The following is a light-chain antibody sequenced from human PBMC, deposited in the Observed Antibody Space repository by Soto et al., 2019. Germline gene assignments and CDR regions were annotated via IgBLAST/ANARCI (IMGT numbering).Light chain of an antibody. CDR2: WAS. Sequence: DIVMTQSPDSLAVSLGERATINCKSSQSVLYSSNNKNYLAWYQQKPGQPPKLLIYWASTRESGVPDRFSGSGSVTDFTLTISSLQAEDVAVYYGQQYYSTPYTFGQGTKLEIK. CDR3: QQYYSTPYT. J-gene: IGKJ2*01. V-gene: IGKV4-1*01. CDR1: QSVLYSSNNKNY.